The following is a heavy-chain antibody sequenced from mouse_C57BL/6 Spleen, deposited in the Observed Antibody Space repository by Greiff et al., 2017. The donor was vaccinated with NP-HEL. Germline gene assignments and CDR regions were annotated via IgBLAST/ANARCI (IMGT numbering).Heavy chain of an antibody. Sequence: QVQLQQPGAELVRPGSSVKLSCKASGYTFTSYWMDWVKQRPGQGLEWIGNIYPSDSETHYNQKFKDKATLTVDKSSSTAYMQLSSLTSEDSAVYYGAREGITTVPYWYFDVWGTGTTVTVSS. J-gene: IGHJ1*03. CDR1: GYTFTSYW. V-gene: IGHV1-61*01. D-gene: IGHD1-1*01. CDR3: AREGITTVPYWYFDV. CDR2: IYPSDSET.